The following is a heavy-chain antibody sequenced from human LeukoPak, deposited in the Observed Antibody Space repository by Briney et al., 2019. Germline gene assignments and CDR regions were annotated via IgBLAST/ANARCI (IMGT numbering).Heavy chain of an antibody. CDR2: IYYSGST. V-gene: IGHV4-39*01. J-gene: IGHJ4*02. CDR1: GGSISSSSYY. D-gene: IGHD3-3*01. CDR3: ASGRAYYDFWSGYCPHFDY. Sequence: SGTLSLTCTVSGGSISSSSYYWGWIRQPPGKGLEWIGSIYYSGSTYYNPSLKSRVTISVDTSKNQFSLKLSSVTAADTAVYYCASGRAYYDFWSGYCPHFDYWGQGTLVTVSS.